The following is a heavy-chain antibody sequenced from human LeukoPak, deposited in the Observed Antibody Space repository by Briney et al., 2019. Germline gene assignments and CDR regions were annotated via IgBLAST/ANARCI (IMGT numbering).Heavy chain of an antibody. Sequence: GGSLRLSCAASGFTFSSYAMSWVRQAPGKGLEWVSAISGSGGGTYYADSVKGRFTISRDNSKNTLYLQMNSLRAEDTAVYYCAKDVDPPVWAFDYWGQGTLVTVSS. V-gene: IGHV3-23*01. CDR2: ISGSGGGT. D-gene: IGHD3-16*01. CDR3: AKDVDPPVWAFDY. J-gene: IGHJ4*02. CDR1: GFTFSSYA.